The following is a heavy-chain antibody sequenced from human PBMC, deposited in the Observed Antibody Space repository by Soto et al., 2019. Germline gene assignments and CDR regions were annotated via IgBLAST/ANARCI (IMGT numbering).Heavy chain of an antibody. Sequence: EVQLLESGGGLVQPGGSLRLSCAASGFTFSTYAMSWVRQAPGKGLECVSDLCGTGIRTYYSDSVKGRFTISRDNSKNTLYLQMNSLRAEDTAVYYCAKAGYCSGGSCYSQVAGVCFDYWGQGTLVTVSS. J-gene: IGHJ4*02. D-gene: IGHD2-15*01. V-gene: IGHV3-23*01. CDR3: AKAGYCSGGSCYSQVAGVCFDY. CDR1: GFTFSTYA. CDR2: LCGTGIRT.